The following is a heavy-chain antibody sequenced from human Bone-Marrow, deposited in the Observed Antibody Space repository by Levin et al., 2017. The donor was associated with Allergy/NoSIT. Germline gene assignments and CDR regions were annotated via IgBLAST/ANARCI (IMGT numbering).Heavy chain of an antibody. CDR2: IYYSGTT. J-gene: IGHJ1*01. D-gene: IGHD6-13*01. CDR1: GDSISSSSHY. Sequence: ASETLSLTCNVSGDSISSSSHYWGWIRQSPGKGLEWIGSIYYSGTTYYNPSLKSRATISVDTFKNRFSLKLTSVTAADMGVYYCARHFWALRSSSWYYYFQHWGQGTLVTVSS. CDR3: ARHFWALRSSSWYYYFQH. V-gene: IGHV4-39*01.